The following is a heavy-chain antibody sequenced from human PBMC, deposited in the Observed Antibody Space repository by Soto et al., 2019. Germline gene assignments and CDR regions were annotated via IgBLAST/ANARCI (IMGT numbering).Heavy chain of an antibody. V-gene: IGHV4-30-4*01. Sequence: SETLSLTCTVSGGSISSGDYYWSWIRQPPGKGLEWIGYIYYSGSTYYNPSLKSRVTISVDTSKNQFSLKLSSVTAADTAVYYCARDRGYGDYPANWFDPWGQGTLVTVS. CDR3: ARDRGYGDYPANWFDP. CDR2: IYYSGST. CDR1: GGSISSGDYY. D-gene: IGHD4-17*01. J-gene: IGHJ5*02.